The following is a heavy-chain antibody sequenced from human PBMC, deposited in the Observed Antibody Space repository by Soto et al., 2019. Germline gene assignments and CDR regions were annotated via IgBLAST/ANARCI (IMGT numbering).Heavy chain of an antibody. V-gene: IGHV1-8*01. CDR3: ARSSGWGDP. D-gene: IGHD1-26*01. CDR1: GYTFTSND. Sequence: QVQLVQSGAEVKKPGASVKVSRKASGYTFTSNDINWVRQATGQGLEWLGWMNPNRGNTGYAQKFQGRVTMPRNTTLITAYMELNSLRSEDTAVYYCARSSGWGDPWGQRTLVTVSS. J-gene: IGHJ5*02. CDR2: MNPNRGNT.